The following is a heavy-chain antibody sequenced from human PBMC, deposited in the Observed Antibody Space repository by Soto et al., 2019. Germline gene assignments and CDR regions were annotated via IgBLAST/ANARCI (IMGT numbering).Heavy chain of an antibody. Sequence: GGSLRLSCAASGVRFSSYWMSWFRQAPGKGLEWVANIKEDGSEKYYVDSVKGRFSISRDNAKNSLYLQMNSLRAEDTAVYYCARVGAPGGYYYYFDYWGRGTQVTVSS. CDR3: ARVGAPGGYYYYFDY. V-gene: IGHV3-7*01. D-gene: IGHD3-22*01. CDR1: GVRFSSYW. CDR2: IKEDGSEK. J-gene: IGHJ4*02.